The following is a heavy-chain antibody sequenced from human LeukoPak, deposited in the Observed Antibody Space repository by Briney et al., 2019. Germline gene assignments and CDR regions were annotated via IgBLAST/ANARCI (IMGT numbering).Heavy chain of an antibody. D-gene: IGHD2-15*01. J-gene: IGHJ4*02. CDR3: ARESRYCSGGSCWVFDY. CDR2: ISSSGSTI. V-gene: IGHV3-48*03. Sequence: GGSLRLSCAASGFTFSNYWMHWVRQAPGKGLEWVSYISSSGSTIYYADSVKGRFTISRDNAKNSLYLQMNSLRAEDTAVYYCARESRYCSGGSCWVFDYWGQGTLVTVSS. CDR1: GFTFSNYW.